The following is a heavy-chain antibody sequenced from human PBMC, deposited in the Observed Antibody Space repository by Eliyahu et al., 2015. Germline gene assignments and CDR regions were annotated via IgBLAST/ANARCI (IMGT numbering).Heavy chain of an antibody. Sequence: EVQLVESGGGLVQPGGSLRLSCAASGFTFSSXXIXWVRPAPGKGLEWVSAISGSGGSTYYADSVKGRFTISRDNSKNTLYLQMNSLRAEDTAVYYCASQGIAAAGQYFYYFDYWGQGTLVTVSS. D-gene: IGHD6-13*01. CDR3: ASQGIAAAGQYFYYFDY. CDR1: GFTFSSXX. V-gene: IGHV3-23*04. CDR2: ISGSGGST. J-gene: IGHJ4*02.